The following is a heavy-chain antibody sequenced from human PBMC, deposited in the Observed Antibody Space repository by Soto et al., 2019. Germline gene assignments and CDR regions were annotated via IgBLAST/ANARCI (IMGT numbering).Heavy chain of an antibody. Sequence: GESLKISCAASGFTFSSYGMHWVRQAPGKGLEWVAVIWYDGSNKYYADSVKGRFTISRDNSKNTLYLQMNSLRAEDTAVYYCARDAPTGAFDYWGQGTLVTVSS. V-gene: IGHV3-33*01. CDR2: IWYDGSNK. CDR1: GFTFSSYG. D-gene: IGHD7-27*01. CDR3: ARDAPTGAFDY. J-gene: IGHJ4*02.